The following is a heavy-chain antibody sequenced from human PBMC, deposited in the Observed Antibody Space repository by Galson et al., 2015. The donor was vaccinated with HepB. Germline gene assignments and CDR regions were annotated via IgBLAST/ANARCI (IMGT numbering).Heavy chain of an antibody. D-gene: IGHD6-19*01. V-gene: IGHV1-69*06. CDR3: ARVGLAVAGFSVRARQHEAFDI. CDR2: IIPIFGTA. J-gene: IGHJ3*02. Sequence: SVKVSCKASGGTFSSYAISWVRQAPGQGLEWMGGIIPIFGTANYAQKFQGRVTITADKSTSTAYMELSSLRSEDTAVYYCARVGLAVAGFSVRARQHEAFDIWGQGTMVTVSS. CDR1: GGTFSSYA.